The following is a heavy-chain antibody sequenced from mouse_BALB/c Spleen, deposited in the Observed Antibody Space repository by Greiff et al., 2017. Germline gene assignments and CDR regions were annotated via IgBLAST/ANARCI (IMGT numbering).Heavy chain of an antibody. CDR1: GYSITSGYY. Sequence: VQLKESGPGLVKPSQSLSLTCSVTGYSITSGYYWNWIRQFPGNKLEWMGYISYDGSNNYNPSLKNRISITRDTSKNQFFLKLNSVTTEDTATYYCAREGIHYYGYDAMDYWGQGTSVTVSS. CDR2: ISYDGSN. J-gene: IGHJ4*01. CDR3: AREGIHYYGYDAMDY. D-gene: IGHD1-2*01. V-gene: IGHV3-6*02.